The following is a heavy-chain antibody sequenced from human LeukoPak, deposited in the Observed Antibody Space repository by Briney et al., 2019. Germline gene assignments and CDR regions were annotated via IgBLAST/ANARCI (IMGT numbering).Heavy chain of an antibody. Sequence: GGSLRLSCAASGFTFSSYGMHWVRQAPGKGLEWVAFIRYDGSNKYYADSVKGRFTISRDNSKNTLYLQMNSLRAEDTAVYYCARDLGVITILYYFDYWGQGTLVTVSS. J-gene: IGHJ4*02. D-gene: IGHD3-9*01. CDR1: GFTFSSYG. CDR2: IRYDGSNK. V-gene: IGHV3-30*02. CDR3: ARDLGVITILYYFDY.